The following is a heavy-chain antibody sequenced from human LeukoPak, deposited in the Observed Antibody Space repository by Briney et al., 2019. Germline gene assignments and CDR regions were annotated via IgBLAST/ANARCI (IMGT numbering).Heavy chain of an antibody. Sequence: RASETLSLTCAVYGGSFSGYYWSWIRQPPGKGLEWIGYIYYSGSTNYNPSLKSRVTISVDTSKNRFSLKLSSVTAADTAVYYCARETAVQPPDYWGQGTLVTVSS. V-gene: IGHV4-59*01. CDR1: GGSFSGYY. D-gene: IGHD1-1*01. CDR3: ARETAVQPPDY. CDR2: IYYSGST. J-gene: IGHJ4*02.